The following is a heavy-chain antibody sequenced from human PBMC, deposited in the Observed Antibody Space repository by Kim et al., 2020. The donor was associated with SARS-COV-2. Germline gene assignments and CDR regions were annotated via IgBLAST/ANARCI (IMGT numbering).Heavy chain of an antibody. V-gene: IGHV1-18*01. J-gene: IGHJ4*02. Sequence: GNTNYAPKFQGRATMTTDTSTTTAYMERRSLRSDDTAVYYCARDQAPYDYWGQGTLVTVSS. CDR2: GNT. CDR3: ARDQAPYDY.